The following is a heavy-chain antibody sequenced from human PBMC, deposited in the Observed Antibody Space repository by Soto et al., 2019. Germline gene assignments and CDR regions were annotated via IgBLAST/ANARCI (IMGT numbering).Heavy chain of an antibody. D-gene: IGHD3-3*01. CDR1: GGSISSYY. J-gene: IGHJ4*02. Sequence: SETLSLTCIVSGGSISSYYWSWIRQPPGKGLEWIGYIYYSGSTNYNPSLKSRVTISVDTSKNQFSLKLSSVTAADTAVYYCASYDFWSGYGYFDYWGQGTLVTVSS. CDR2: IYYSGST. V-gene: IGHV4-59*01. CDR3: ASYDFWSGYGYFDY.